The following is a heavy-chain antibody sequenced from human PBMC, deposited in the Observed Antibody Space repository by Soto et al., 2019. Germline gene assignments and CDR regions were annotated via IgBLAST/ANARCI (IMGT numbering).Heavy chain of an antibody. CDR2: IKSKTDGGTT. Sequence: EVQLVESGGGLVKPGGSLRLSCAASGFTFSNAWMSWVRQAPGKGLEWVGRIKSKTDGGTTDYAAPVKGRFTISRDDSKNTLYLKMNSLKTEDTAVYYCTTDKDDYIWGSYSLGYFDYWGQGTLVTVSS. CDR3: TTDKDDYIWGSYSLGYFDY. J-gene: IGHJ4*02. V-gene: IGHV3-15*01. D-gene: IGHD3-16*01. CDR1: GFTFSNAW.